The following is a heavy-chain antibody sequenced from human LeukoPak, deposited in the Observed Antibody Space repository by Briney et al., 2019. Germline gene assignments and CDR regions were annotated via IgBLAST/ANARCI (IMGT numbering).Heavy chain of an antibody. D-gene: IGHD4-17*01. CDR2: INPNSGGT. CDR3: ATLDYADYVFFY. Sequence: ASVKVSCKASGYTFTGHFMHWVRQPPGQGLEWMGWINPNSGGTNYAQRFQGRVTMTRDTSISTVYMELSSLRSDDTAVYYCATLDYADYVFFYWGQGTLATVSS. V-gene: IGHV1-2*02. CDR1: GYTFTGHF. J-gene: IGHJ4*02.